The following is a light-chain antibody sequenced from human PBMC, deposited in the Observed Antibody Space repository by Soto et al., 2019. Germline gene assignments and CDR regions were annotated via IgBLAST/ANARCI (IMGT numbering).Light chain of an antibody. V-gene: IGLV2-14*01. Sequence: QSVLTQPASVSGSPGQSITISCTGASSDVGGYNYVCWYQQHPGKAPKLMIYDVSNRPSGVSNRFSGSKSGNTASLTISGLQAEDEADYYCSSYTSDSTWVFGGGTKLTVL. CDR1: SSDVGGYNY. CDR3: SSYTSDSTWV. CDR2: DVS. J-gene: IGLJ3*02.